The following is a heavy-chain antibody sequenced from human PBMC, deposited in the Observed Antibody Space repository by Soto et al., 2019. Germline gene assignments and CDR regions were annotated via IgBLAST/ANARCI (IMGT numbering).Heavy chain of an antibody. V-gene: IGHV3-30-3*01. D-gene: IGHD3-3*01. Sequence: GGSLRLSCAASGFTFSSYAMHWVRQAPGKGLEWVAVISYDGSNKYYADSVKGRFTISRDNSKNTLYLQMNSLRAEDTAVYYCARVLEKRGKYYYYGMDVWGQGTTVTVSS. CDR2: ISYDGSNK. J-gene: IGHJ6*02. CDR1: GFTFSSYA. CDR3: ARVLEKRGKYYYYGMDV.